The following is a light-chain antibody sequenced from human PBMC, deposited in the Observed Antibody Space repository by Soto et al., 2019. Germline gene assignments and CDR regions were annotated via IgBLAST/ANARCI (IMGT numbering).Light chain of an antibody. J-gene: IGKJ4*01. CDR1: QTIATY. CDR3: QQSYSSLVT. V-gene: IGKV1-39*01. Sequence: IEITQSPASLSASVVERVTITCRASQTIATYLNWFQHKSGRAPKLLIYTSSSVNSGVSSRFRGSGSGTDFTLTINDVQPEDSATYYCQQSYSSLVTFGAGTKVDIK. CDR2: TSS.